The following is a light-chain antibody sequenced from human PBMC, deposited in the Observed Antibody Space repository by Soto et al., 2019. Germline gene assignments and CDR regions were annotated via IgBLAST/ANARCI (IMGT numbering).Light chain of an antibody. CDR2: AAS. CDR1: RSLSSSY. CDR3: QQQGT. V-gene: IGKV3-20*01. J-gene: IGKJ2*01. Sequence: EIVLTQSPGTLSLSSGERATLSCRASRSLSSSYVVWYQQKPGQAPRLLIYAASRRATGIPDRFSGSGSATEYTLTISRLEPEDFAVYYCQQQGTFGQGTKLEIK.